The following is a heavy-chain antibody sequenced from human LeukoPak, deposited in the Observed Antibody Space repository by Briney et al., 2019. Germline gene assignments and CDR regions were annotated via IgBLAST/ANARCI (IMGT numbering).Heavy chain of an antibody. J-gene: IGHJ4*02. Sequence: QPGGSLRLSCTASGFNFSTYWMTWVRQAPGKGLEWVSAISGSGGSTYYADSVKGRFTISRDNSKNTLYLQMNSLRAEDTAIYYCAKETWSSTHPVEFDCWGQGTLVTVSS. CDR2: ISGSGGST. CDR1: GFNFSTYW. D-gene: IGHD6-13*01. V-gene: IGHV3-23*01. CDR3: AKETWSSTHPVEFDC.